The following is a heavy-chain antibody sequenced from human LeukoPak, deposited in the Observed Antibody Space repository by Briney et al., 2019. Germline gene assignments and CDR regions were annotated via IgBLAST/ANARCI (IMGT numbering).Heavy chain of an antibody. Sequence: GGSLRLSCAASGFTFSGYNMNWVRQAPGKGLEWVSSIDSSSSYIYYPDSVRGRFTISRDNAKNSLDLQMNSLRAEDTAVYSCARAYCSSTTCYTYDAFDIWGQGTMVTVSS. CDR3: ARAYCSSTTCYTYDAFDI. D-gene: IGHD2-2*02. V-gene: IGHV3-21*01. J-gene: IGHJ3*02. CDR2: IDSSSSYI. CDR1: GFTFSGYN.